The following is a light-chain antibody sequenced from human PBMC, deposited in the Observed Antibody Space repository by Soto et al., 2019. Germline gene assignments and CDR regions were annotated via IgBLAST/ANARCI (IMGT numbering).Light chain of an antibody. CDR1: SPNIGSNY. Sequence: QLVLTHPPSASGTHGQRVTIPSSGRSPNIGSNYVYWYQQIPGTAPKLLIYRNNQRPSGVPDRFSGSKSGTSASLAISGLRSEDEAEYYCAAWDDSLSVVFGTGTKVTVL. CDR3: AAWDDSLSVV. J-gene: IGLJ1*01. V-gene: IGLV1-47*01. CDR2: RNN.